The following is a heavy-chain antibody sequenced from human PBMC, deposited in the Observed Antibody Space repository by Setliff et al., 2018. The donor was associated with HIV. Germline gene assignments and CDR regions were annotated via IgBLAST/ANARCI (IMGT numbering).Heavy chain of an antibody. J-gene: IGHJ4*02. V-gene: IGHV3-30*02. CDR2: IWYDASQT. Sequence: GGSLRLSCAASGFTFRDYGMNWVRQAPGKGLEWVAFIWYDASQTYYEDSVKGRFTISRDNSKNTLYLQINSLRPEDTAVYFCAKDISGWFSRQGSDYWGQGTLVTVSS. CDR1: GFTFRDYG. D-gene: IGHD6-13*01. CDR3: AKDISGWFSRQGSDY.